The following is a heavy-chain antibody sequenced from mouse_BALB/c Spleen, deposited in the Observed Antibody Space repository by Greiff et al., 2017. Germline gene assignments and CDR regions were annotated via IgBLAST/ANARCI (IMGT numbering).Heavy chain of an antibody. CDR1: GFTFSSYA. CDR2: ISSGGSYT. J-gene: IGHJ3*01. V-gene: IGHV5-9-3*01. Sequence: EVKLMESGGGLVKPGGSLKLSCAASGFTFSSYAMSWVRQTPEKRLEWVATISSGGSYTYYPDSVKGRFTISRDNAKNTLYLQMSSLRSEDTAMYYCARHSYDYPWFLTGAKGLWSLSLQ. CDR3: ARHSYDYPWFLT. D-gene: IGHD2-4*01.